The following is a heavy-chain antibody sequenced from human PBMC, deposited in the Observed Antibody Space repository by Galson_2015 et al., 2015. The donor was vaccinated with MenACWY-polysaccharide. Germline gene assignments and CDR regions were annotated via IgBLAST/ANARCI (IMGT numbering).Heavy chain of an antibody. Sequence: SLRLSCAASGFTFSNYWMTWVRQAPGEGLVWVSRINTDGSSTSYADSVKGRFTVSRDNAKNTVYLQMNSLRAEDTAVYYCARDPHCGAGCSIHDAFDVWGQGTKVTVSS. J-gene: IGHJ3*01. CDR2: INTDGSST. D-gene: IGHD2-21*02. CDR3: ARDPHCGAGCSIHDAFDV. CDR1: GFTFSNYW. V-gene: IGHV3-74*01.